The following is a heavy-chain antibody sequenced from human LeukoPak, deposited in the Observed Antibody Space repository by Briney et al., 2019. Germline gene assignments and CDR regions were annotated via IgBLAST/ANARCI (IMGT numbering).Heavy chain of an antibody. J-gene: IGHJ3*02. V-gene: IGHV4-4*07. CDR2: IYTSGST. D-gene: IGHD3-3*01. CDR1: GGSISSYY. Sequence: SETLSLTCTVSGGSISSYYWSWIRQPAGKGLEWIGRIYTSGSTNYNPSLKSRVTMSVDTSKNQFSLKLSSVTAADTAVYYCARDVAGWSGYYSAFDIWGQGTMVTVSS. CDR3: ARDVAGWSGYYSAFDI.